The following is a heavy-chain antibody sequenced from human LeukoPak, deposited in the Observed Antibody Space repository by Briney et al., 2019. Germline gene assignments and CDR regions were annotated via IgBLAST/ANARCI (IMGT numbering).Heavy chain of an antibody. J-gene: IGHJ4*02. CDR1: DDSISSYY. Sequence: SETLSLTCTVSDDSISSYYWSWIRQPPGKGLEWIGYIYYSGSTNYNPSLKSRVTISVDTSKNQLSLKLSSVTAADTAVYYCARGVSGSYYAFDYWGQGTLVTVSS. V-gene: IGHV4-59*01. CDR2: IYYSGST. CDR3: ARGVSGSYYAFDY. D-gene: IGHD3-10*01.